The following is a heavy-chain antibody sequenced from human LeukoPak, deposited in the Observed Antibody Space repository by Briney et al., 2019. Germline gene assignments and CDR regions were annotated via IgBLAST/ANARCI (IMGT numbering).Heavy chain of an antibody. V-gene: IGHV1-18*01. CDR1: GYTFSNFG. CDR3: ARDGTSTDDY. CDR2: ISGNNDNP. Sequence: ASVTVSCKTSGYTFSNFGINWVRQAPGQGLEWMGWISGNNDNPNYGQKFQGRLTVTTDTSTSTAYMELRNLRFDDTAVYYCARDGTSTDDYWGQGTLVTVSS. D-gene: IGHD2-2*01. J-gene: IGHJ4*02.